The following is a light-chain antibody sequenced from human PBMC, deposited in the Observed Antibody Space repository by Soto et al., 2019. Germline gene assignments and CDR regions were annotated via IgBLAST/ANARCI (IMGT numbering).Light chain of an antibody. J-gene: IGKJ2*01. CDR3: QQRSNWPPYT. V-gene: IGKV3-11*01. Sequence: EIGLTQSPATLSLSPGERATLSCRASQSVSSYLAWYQQKPGQAPRLLIYDASNRATGIPARFSGSGSGTDFTLTISSLELEDFAVYYCQQRSNWPPYTFGQGTKLEIK. CDR2: DAS. CDR1: QSVSSY.